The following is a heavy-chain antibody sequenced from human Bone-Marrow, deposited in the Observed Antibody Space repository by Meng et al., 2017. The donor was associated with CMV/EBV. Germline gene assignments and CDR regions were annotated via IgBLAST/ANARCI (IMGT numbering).Heavy chain of an antibody. D-gene: IGHD6-13*01. CDR2: IKQDGSEK. V-gene: IGHV3-7*01. J-gene: IGHJ6*02. CDR1: GFTFSSYW. CDR3: ASLDPSGGSSSPFWYYYYGMDV. Sequence: GGSLRLSCAASGFTFSSYWMSWVRQAPGKGLEWVANIKQDGSEKYYVDSVKGRFTISRDNAKNSLYLQMNSLRAEDTAVYYCASLDPSGGSSSPFWYYYYGMDVWGQGTTVTVSS.